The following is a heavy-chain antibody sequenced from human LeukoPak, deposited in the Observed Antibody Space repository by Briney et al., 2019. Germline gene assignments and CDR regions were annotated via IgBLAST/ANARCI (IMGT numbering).Heavy chain of an antibody. J-gene: IGHJ5*02. V-gene: IGHV1-2*04. CDR1: GDTFTGYY. CDR2: INPNSGGT. Sequence: ASVKVSCKASGDTFTGYYMHWVRQAPGQGLEWMGWINPNSGGTNYAQKFQGWVTMTRDTSISTAYMELSRLRSDDTAVYYCARGKDTSLRFLEWLGNWFDPWGQGTLVTVSS. D-gene: IGHD3-3*01. CDR3: ARGKDTSLRFLEWLGNWFDP.